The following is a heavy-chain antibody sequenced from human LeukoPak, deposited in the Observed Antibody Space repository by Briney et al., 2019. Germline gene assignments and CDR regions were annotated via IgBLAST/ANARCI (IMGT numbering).Heavy chain of an antibody. Sequence: GGSLRLSCAASGFTFSSYSMNWVRQAPGKGLEWVSYISSSGSIIYYADSVQGRFTISRDNAKNSLYLHMNSLRVEDTAVYFCAGNKDFYSGPDHWGQGTLVTVSS. CDR3: AGNKDFYSGPDH. J-gene: IGHJ4*02. CDR1: GFTFSSYS. CDR2: ISSSGSII. V-gene: IGHV3-48*04. D-gene: IGHD6-19*01.